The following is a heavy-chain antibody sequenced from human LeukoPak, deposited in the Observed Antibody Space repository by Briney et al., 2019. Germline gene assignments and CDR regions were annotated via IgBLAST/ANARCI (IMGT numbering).Heavy chain of an antibody. CDR1: GFTFNNYA. J-gene: IGHJ4*02. D-gene: IGHD3-10*01. V-gene: IGHV3-30*03. Sequence: GRSLRLSCAASGFTFNNYAMHWLRQAPGEGLEWVALISSDESNKYYADSVKGRFTISRDNSMNTLYLQMNSLRADDTAVYYCATDYSYGSGSYYNRFDNWGQGTLVTVSS. CDR2: ISSDESNK. CDR3: ATDYSYGSGSYYNRFDN.